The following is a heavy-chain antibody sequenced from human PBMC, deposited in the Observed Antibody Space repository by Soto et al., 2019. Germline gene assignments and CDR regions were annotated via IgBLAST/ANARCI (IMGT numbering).Heavy chain of an antibody. CDR2: IYYSGSP. J-gene: IGHJ6*02. CDR3: AVPAASVAGASGSYYYYGMDV. D-gene: IGHD6-19*01. CDR1: VGSISSSSYY. Sequence: SEPLSLPCTVSVGSISSSSYYWCWILHPPVKRVALIGYIYYSGSPYYNPSLKSRVTISVDTSKNQFSLKLSSVTAADTAVYYCAVPAASVAGASGSYYYYGMDVWGQGTTVTVSS. V-gene: IGHV4-39*01.